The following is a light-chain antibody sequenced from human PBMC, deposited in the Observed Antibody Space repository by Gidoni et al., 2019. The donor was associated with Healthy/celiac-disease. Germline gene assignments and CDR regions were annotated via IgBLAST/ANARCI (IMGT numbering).Light chain of an antibody. Sequence: QTVVTQEPSLTVSPGGTVTLTCASSTGAVTSGYYPNWFQQKPGQAPRALIYLPSNKHSWTPARFSGSLLGGKAALTLSGVQPEDEAEYYCLLYYGGAQVFGGGTKLTVL. CDR3: LLYYGGAQV. V-gene: IGLV7-43*01. J-gene: IGLJ3*02. CDR2: LPS. CDR1: TGAVTSGYY.